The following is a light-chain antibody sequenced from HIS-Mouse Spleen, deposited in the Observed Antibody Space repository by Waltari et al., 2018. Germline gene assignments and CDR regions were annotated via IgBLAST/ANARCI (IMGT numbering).Light chain of an antibody. V-gene: IGKV2-28*01. CDR2: LGS. J-gene: IGKJ5*01. Sequence: DIVITQSPLSLPVTPGDPASISCRSSQSLLHSNGYNYLDWYLQKPGQSPQLLIYLGSNRASGVPDRFSGSGSGTDFTLKISRVEAEDVGVYYCMQALQTPITFGQGTRLEIK. CDR3: MQALQTPIT. CDR1: QSLLHSNGYNY.